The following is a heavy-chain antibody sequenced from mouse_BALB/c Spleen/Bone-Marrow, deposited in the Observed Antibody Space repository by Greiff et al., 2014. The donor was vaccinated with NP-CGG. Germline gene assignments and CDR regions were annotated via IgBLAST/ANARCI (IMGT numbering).Heavy chain of an antibody. D-gene: IGHD2-14*01. V-gene: IGHV1-67*01. CDR3: GREVRAAWYAMDY. CDR1: GYTFTDYA. CDR2: IGTYNGNT. J-gene: IGHJ4*01. Sequence: VQLQESGPEVVRPGVSVKISCKGSGYTFTDYAMHWVKQSHAKSLEWIGVIGTYNGNTNYNQKFKGKATMTVDKSSSTAYMELARLPSEDAATYYCGREVRAAWYAMDYWGQGTSVTVSS.